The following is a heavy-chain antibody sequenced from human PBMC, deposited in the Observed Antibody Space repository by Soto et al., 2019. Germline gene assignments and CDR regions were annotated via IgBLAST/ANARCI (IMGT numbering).Heavy chain of an antibody. V-gene: IGHV1-18*01. CDR3: AREGDVPYYYYGMDV. J-gene: IGHJ6*02. D-gene: IGHD2-21*02. Sequence: QVHLEQSGAEVKKPGASVKVSCKTSGYTFTSYGISWVRQAPGQGLEWLGWISGYDGRTNLAQKVQDRVTMTTDTSTSTVYMELRSLRSDDTAVYYCAREGDVPYYYYGMDVWGQGTKVTVSS. CDR1: GYTFTSYG. CDR2: ISGYDGRT.